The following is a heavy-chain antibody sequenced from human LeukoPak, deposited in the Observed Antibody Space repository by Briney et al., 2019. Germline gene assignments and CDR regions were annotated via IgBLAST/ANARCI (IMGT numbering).Heavy chain of an antibody. CDR3: AKGRSRIVVVVAAPADY. Sequence: GRSLRLSCAASGFTFSSYGMHWVRQAPGKGLEWVAVISYDGSNKYYADSVKGRFTISRDNSKNTLYLQMNSLRAEDTAVYYCAKGRSRIVVVVAAPADYWGQGTLVTVSS. CDR2: ISYDGSNK. J-gene: IGHJ4*02. CDR1: GFTFSSYG. D-gene: IGHD2-15*01. V-gene: IGHV3-30*18.